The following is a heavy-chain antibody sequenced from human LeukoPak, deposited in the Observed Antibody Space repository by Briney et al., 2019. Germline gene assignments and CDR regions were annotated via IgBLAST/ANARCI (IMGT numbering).Heavy chain of an antibody. Sequence: SQTLSLTCTVSGGSISSGDYYWSWIRQPAGKGLEWSGSISYSGSTYYNPSLKSRVTISVDTSKNQFSLKLSSVTAADTAVYYCARFGPIVVVPAVAYYFDYWGQGTLVTVSS. CDR3: ARFGPIVVVPAVAYYFDY. J-gene: IGHJ4*02. CDR1: GGSISSGDYY. V-gene: IGHV4-30-4*01. D-gene: IGHD2-2*01. CDR2: ISYSGST.